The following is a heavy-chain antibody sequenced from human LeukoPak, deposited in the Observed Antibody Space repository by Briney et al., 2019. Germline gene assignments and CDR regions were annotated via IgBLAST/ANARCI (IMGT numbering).Heavy chain of an antibody. CDR1: AGSISSYY. CDR2: IYYSGSI. CDR3: ARTRKGELPAADAFDI. J-gene: IGHJ3*02. D-gene: IGHD2-2*01. V-gene: IGHV4-59*01. Sequence: PSETLSLTCTFSAGSISSYYWSWIRQPPGKGLEWIGYIYYSGSINYNPSLKSRVTISVETSKNQFSLKLSSVTAADTAVYYCARTRKGELPAADAFDIWGQGTMVTVSS.